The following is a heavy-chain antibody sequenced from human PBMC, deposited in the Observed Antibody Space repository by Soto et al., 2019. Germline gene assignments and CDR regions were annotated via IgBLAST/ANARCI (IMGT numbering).Heavy chain of an antibody. CDR2: ISSDGGST. V-gene: IGHV3-64*01. D-gene: IGHD1-26*01. J-gene: IGHJ4*02. CDR3: ARAPVGVYDY. Sequence: HPGGSLRLSCAASGFTFSSYAMSWVRQAPGKGLEYVSAISSDGGSTYYANSVKGRFTISRDNSKNTLYLQMGSLRVEDMAVYYCARAPVGVYDYWGQGTLVTVSS. CDR1: GFTFSSYA.